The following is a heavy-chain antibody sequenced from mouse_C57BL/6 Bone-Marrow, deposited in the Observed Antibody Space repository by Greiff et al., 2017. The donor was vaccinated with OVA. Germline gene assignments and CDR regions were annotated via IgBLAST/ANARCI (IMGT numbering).Heavy chain of an antibody. CDR2: ISNLAYSI. CDR3: ARQGFAY. Sequence: EVQRVASGGGLVQPGGSLKLSCAASGFTFSDYGRAWVRQAPRKGPEWVAFISNLAYSIYYADTVTGRFTISRENAKNTLYLEMSSLRSEDTAMYYCARQGFAYWGQGTLVTVSA. V-gene: IGHV5-15*01. J-gene: IGHJ3*01. CDR1: GFTFSDYG.